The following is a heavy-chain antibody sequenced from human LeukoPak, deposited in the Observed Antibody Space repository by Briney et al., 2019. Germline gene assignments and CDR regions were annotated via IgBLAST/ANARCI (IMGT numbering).Heavy chain of an antibody. Sequence: SETLSLTCTVSGGSISSSGYYWSWIRQPPGKGLEWIGEINHSGSTNYNPSLKSRVTISVDTSKNQFSLKLSSVTAADTAVYYSARGLRGYSRPYFDYWGQGTLVTVSS. J-gene: IGHJ4*02. CDR3: ARGLRGYSRPYFDY. CDR2: INHSGST. CDR1: GGSISSSGYY. V-gene: IGHV4-39*07. D-gene: IGHD3-22*01.